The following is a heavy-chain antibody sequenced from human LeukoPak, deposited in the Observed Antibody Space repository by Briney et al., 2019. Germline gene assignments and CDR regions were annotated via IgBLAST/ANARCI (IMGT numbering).Heavy chain of an antibody. J-gene: IGHJ4*02. CDR1: GFTFSSSA. CDR3: AKSISRITIFGVLIRGFDY. D-gene: IGHD3-3*01. Sequence: GGSLRLSCAASGFTFSSSAMSWVRQAPGKGLEWVSSISGSGDTTYYTGSVKGRFTISRDNSKNTLYLQMNSLRAEDTAVYYCAKSISRITIFGVLIRGFDYWGQGTLVTVSS. CDR2: ISGSGDTT. V-gene: IGHV3-23*01.